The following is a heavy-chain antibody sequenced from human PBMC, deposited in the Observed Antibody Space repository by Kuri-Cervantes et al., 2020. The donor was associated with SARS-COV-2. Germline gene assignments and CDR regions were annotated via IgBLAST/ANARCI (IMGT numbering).Heavy chain of an antibody. V-gene: IGHV1-2*02. CDR2: INPNSGGT. J-gene: IGHJ6*03. CDR1: GYTFTGYY. CDR3: ARGPTFPYYYYMDV. Sequence: ASVKVSCKASGYTFTGYYMHWVRQAPGQGLEWMGWINPNSGGTNYAQKFQGRVTMTRDTSISTAYMGLSSLRSEDTAVYYCARGPTFPYYYYMDVWGKGTTVTVSS.